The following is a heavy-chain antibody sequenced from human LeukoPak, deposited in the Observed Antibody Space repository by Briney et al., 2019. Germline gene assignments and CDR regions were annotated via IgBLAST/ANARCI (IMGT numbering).Heavy chain of an antibody. CDR1: GFTFSSYA. J-gene: IGHJ6*02. CDR2: ITNNGTTI. V-gene: IGHV3-48*03. D-gene: IGHD6-19*01. CDR3: ARDQWLAYYYHGMDV. Sequence: PGGSLRLSCAASGFTFSSYAMNWVRQAPGKGLEWVSYITNNGTTIYYADSVKGRFTISRDNAENSLYPQMNSLRAEDTAIYYCARDQWLAYYYHGMDVWGQGTTVTVSS.